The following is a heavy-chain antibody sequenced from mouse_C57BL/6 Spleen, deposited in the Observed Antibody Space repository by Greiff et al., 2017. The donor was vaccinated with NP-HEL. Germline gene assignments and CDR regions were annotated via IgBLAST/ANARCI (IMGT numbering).Heavy chain of an antibody. CDR2: IDPETGGT. CDR3: TRHYYGSSYGAMDY. V-gene: IGHV1-15*01. D-gene: IGHD1-1*01. J-gene: IGHJ4*01. Sequence: QVQLQQSGAELVRPGASVTLSCKASGYTFTDYEMHWVKQTPVHGLEWIGAIDPETGGTAYNQKFKGKAILTADKSSSTAYMELRSLTSEDSAVYYCTRHYYGSSYGAMDYWGQGTSVTVSS. CDR1: GYTFTDYE.